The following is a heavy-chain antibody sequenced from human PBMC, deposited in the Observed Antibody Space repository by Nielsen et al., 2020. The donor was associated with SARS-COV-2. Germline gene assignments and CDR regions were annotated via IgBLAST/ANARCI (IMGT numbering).Heavy chain of an antibody. CDR3: ARGKRGVAFDV. J-gene: IGHJ3*01. CDR1: GGSISGYY. D-gene: IGHD3-10*01. Sequence: SETLSLTCTVSGGSISGYYWNWIRQPPGKGLEWIGCIYFSGSTTYNPSLKSRVTISVDTSKSHFSLKLNSVTAADTADYYCARGKRGVAFDVWGQGSMVTVSS. V-gene: IGHV4-59*01. CDR2: IYFSGST.